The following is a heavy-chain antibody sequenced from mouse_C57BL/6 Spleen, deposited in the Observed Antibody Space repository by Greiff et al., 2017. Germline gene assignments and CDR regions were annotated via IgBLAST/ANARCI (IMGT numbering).Heavy chain of an antibody. CDR2: ILPGSGST. CDR3: ARRELAWFAY. CDR1: GYTFTGYW. V-gene: IGHV1-9*01. J-gene: IGHJ3*01. Sequence: QVQLQQSGAELMKPGASVKLSCKATGYTFTGYWIEWVKQRPGHGLEWIGEILPGSGSTNYNEKFKGKATFTADTSSNTAYMQLSSLTTEDSAIDGGARRELAWFAYWGQGTLVTVSA.